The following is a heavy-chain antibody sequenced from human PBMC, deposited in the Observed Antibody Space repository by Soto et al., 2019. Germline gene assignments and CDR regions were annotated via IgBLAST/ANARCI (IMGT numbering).Heavy chain of an antibody. CDR3: AKVIRADSTSSNFYYYSGLDV. D-gene: IGHD6-6*01. CDR2: ISNTGINK. CDR1: GFTFRTYG. V-gene: IGHV3-30*18. Sequence: QVQLVESGGGVVQPGRSLRLSCAASGFTFRTYGMHWVRQAPGKGLEWLAVISNTGINKYYADSVKGRFTISRDNSRDTLFLQMNSLRGEDTAIYYCAKVIRADSTSSNFYYYSGLDVWGQGTTVNVSS. J-gene: IGHJ6*02.